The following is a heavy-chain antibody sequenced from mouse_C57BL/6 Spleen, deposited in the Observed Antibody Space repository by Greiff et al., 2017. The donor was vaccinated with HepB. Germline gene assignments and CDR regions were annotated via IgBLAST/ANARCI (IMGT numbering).Heavy chain of an antibody. V-gene: IGHV1-69*01. CDR2: IDPSDSYT. Sequence: VQLQQPGAELVMPGASVKLSCKASGYTFTSYWMHWVKQRPGQGLEWIGEIDPSDSYTNYNQKFKGKSTLTVDKSSSTAYMQLSSLTSEDSAVYYCARSSDYDNFDYWGQGTTITVSS. J-gene: IGHJ2*01. CDR3: ARSSDYDNFDY. D-gene: IGHD2-4*01. CDR1: GYTFTSYW.